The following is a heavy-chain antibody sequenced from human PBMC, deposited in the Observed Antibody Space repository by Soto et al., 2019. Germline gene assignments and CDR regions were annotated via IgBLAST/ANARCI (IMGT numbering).Heavy chain of an antibody. CDR1: GFTFSSYA. CDR3: ARDSVAAAGITYYYYYGMDV. V-gene: IGHV3-30-3*01. J-gene: IGHJ6*02. Sequence: LRLSCAASGFTFSSYAMHWVRQAPGKGLEWVAVISYDGSNKYYADSVKGRFTISRDNSKNTLYLQMNSLRAEDTAVYYCARDSVAAAGITYYYYYGMDVWGQGTTVTVSS. D-gene: IGHD6-13*01. CDR2: ISYDGSNK.